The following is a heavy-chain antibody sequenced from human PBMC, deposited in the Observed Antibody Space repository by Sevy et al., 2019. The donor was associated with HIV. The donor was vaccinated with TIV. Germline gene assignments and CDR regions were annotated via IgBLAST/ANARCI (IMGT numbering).Heavy chain of an antibody. V-gene: IGHV3-15*01. D-gene: IGHD3-22*01. CDR3: TTDHRRDGIVVVPFEY. CDR2: IRSKTGGGTT. CDR1: GFSFSNAW. Sequence: GGSLRLSCAASGFSFSNAWMSWVRQAPGKGLEWVGRIRSKTGGGTTDFAAFAKGKFTISRDDSKDTLYLQMNSLKTEDTPVYYCTTDHRRDGIVVVPFEYWGQGTLVTVSS. J-gene: IGHJ4*02.